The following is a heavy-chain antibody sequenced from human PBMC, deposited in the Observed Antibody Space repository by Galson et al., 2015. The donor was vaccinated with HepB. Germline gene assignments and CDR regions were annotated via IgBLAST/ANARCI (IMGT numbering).Heavy chain of an antibody. J-gene: IGHJ3*02. D-gene: IGHD1-26*01. V-gene: IGHV1-69*13. CDR2: IIPIFDTA. CDR1: GGTFSSYA. CDR3: ASSLPNGSYYVNAFDI. Sequence: SVKVSCKASGGTFSSYAISWVRLAPGQGLEWMGGIIPIFDTANYAQKFQGRVTITADESTSTAYLELSSLRSEDTAVYYCASSLPNGSYYVNAFDIWGQGTMVTVSS.